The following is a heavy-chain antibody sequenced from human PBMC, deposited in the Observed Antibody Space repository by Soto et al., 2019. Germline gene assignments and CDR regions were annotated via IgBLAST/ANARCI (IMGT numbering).Heavy chain of an antibody. CDR2: INPSGGST. D-gene: IGHD3-22*01. CDR1: GYTFTSYY. CDR3: ARGYYDSSGYYYACGY. Sequence: GASVKVSCKASGYTFTSYYMHWVRQAPGQGLEWMGIINPSGGSTSYAQKFQGRVTMTRDTSTSTVYMELSSLRSEDTAVYYCARGYYDSSGYYYACGYWGQGTLVTVSS. J-gene: IGHJ4*02. V-gene: IGHV1-46*01.